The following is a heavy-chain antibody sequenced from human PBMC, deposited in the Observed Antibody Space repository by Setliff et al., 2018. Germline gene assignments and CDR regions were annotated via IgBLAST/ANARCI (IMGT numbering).Heavy chain of an antibody. V-gene: IGHV3-33*01. J-gene: IGHJ4*02. CDR2: IWYDGSNK. Sequence: SCKASGGTFSSYAMHWVRQAPGKGLEWVAVIWYDGSNKYYADSVKGRFTISRDNSKNTLYLQMNSLRAEDTALYYCARQATDYWGQGTLVTVSS. CDR1: GGTFSSYA. CDR3: ARQATDY.